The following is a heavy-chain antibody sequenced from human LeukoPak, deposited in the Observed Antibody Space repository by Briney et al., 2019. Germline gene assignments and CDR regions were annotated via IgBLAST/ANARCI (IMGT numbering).Heavy chain of an antibody. CDR2: IKQDGSEK. CDR3: AREDCSSTSCLRLGYYYGMDV. CDR1: GFTFSSYW. Sequence: GGSLRLSCAASGFTFSSYWMSWVRQAPGEGLEWVANIKQDGSEKYYVDSVKGRFTISRDNAKNSLYLQMNSLRAEDTAVYYCAREDCSSTSCLRLGYYYGMDVWGQGTTVTVSS. V-gene: IGHV3-7*01. D-gene: IGHD2-2*01. J-gene: IGHJ6*02.